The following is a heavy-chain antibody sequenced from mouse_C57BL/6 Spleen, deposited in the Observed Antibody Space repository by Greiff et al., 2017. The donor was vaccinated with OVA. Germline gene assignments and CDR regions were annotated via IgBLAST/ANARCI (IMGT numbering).Heavy chain of an antibody. Sequence: EVKLMESGAELVRPGASVKLSCTASGFNIKDDYMHWVKQRPEQGLEWIEWIDPENGDTEYASKFQGKATITADTSSNTAYLQLSSLTSEDTAVYYCTTGYGSSYRYFDVWGTGTTVTVSS. CDR2: IDPENGDT. J-gene: IGHJ1*03. D-gene: IGHD1-1*01. V-gene: IGHV14-4*01. CDR1: GFNIKDDY. CDR3: TTGYGSSYRYFDV.